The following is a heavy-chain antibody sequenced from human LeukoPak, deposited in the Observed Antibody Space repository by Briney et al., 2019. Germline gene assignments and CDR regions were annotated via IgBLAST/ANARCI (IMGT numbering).Heavy chain of an antibody. CDR2: IYYSGST. Sequence: SETLSLTCTVSGASFSSSIYYWGWIRQPPGKGLEWIGSIYYSGSTYYNPSLKSRVTMSVDTSKNQFPLELSSVTAADTAVYYCARHAGGISATGTRPFDYWGQGTLVTVSS. D-gene: IGHD6-13*01. V-gene: IGHV4-39*01. CDR3: ARHAGGISATGTRPFDY. CDR1: GASFSSSIYY. J-gene: IGHJ4*02.